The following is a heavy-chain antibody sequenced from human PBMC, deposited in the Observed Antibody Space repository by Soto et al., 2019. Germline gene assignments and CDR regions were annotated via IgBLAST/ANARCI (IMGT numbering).Heavy chain of an antibody. J-gene: IGHJ4*02. CDR1: GFTFSSYG. CDR2: IWYDGSNK. Sequence: GGSLRLSCAASGFTFSSYGMHWVRQAPGKGLEWVAVIWYDGSNKYYADSVKGRFTISRDNSKNTLYLQMNSLRAEDTAVYYCARDVRGMTTVTTFDYWGQGTLVTVSS. V-gene: IGHV3-33*01. D-gene: IGHD4-17*01. CDR3: ARDVRGMTTVTTFDY.